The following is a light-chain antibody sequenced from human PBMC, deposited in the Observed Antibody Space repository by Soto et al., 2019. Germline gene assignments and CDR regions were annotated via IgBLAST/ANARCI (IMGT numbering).Light chain of an antibody. CDR3: ASWDDSLTGVV. J-gene: IGLJ2*01. CDR2: TDN. V-gene: IGLV1-44*01. Sequence: QSVLTQPPSASGAPGQRVIISCSGSSSNIGTKTVSWYQQLPGTAPKLLIYTDNQRPSGVPDRFSGSKSGTSASLAISGLQSEDEADYYCASWDDSLTGVVFGGGTQLPVL. CDR1: SSNIGTKT.